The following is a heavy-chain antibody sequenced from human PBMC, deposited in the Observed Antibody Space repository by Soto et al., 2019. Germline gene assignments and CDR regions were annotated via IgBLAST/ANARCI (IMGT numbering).Heavy chain of an antibody. Sequence: PGESLKISCKGSGYSFTSYWIGWVRQMPGKGLEWMGIIYPGDSDTRYSPSFQGQVTISADKSISTAYLQWSSLKASDTAMYYCARRRYSSSSYGTYYYYMDVWGKGTTVTVSS. V-gene: IGHV5-51*01. J-gene: IGHJ6*03. CDR1: GYSFTSYW. CDR3: ARRRYSSSSYGTYYYYMDV. D-gene: IGHD6-6*01. CDR2: IYPGDSDT.